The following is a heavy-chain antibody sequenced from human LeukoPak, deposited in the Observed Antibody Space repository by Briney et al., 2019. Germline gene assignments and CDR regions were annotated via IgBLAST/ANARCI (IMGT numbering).Heavy chain of an antibody. CDR1: GGPFSSYD. CDR3: ARGLTDAFDI. Sequence: SVKVSCKASGGPFSSYDISWVRQAPGQGVEWRGGIIPIFGTANYAQKFQGRVTITTDESTSTAYMELSSLRSEDTAVYYCARGLTDAFDIWGQGTMVTVSS. CDR2: IIPIFGTA. J-gene: IGHJ3*02. D-gene: IGHD1-14*01. V-gene: IGHV1-69*05.